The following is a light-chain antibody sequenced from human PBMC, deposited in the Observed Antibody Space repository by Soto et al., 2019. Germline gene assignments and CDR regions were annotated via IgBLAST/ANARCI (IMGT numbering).Light chain of an antibody. CDR3: HQYGSSPQT. J-gene: IGKJ1*01. CDR2: GAS. Sequence: ERATLSCRASQSVSSSYLAWYQQKPGQAPRLLIYGASSRATGIPDRFTGSGSGTDFTLTISRLEPEDFAVFYCHQYGSSPQTFGQGTKV. CDR1: QSVSSSY. V-gene: IGKV3-20*01.